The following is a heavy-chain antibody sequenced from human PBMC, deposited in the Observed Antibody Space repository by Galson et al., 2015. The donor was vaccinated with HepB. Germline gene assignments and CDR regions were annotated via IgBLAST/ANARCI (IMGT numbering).Heavy chain of an antibody. D-gene: IGHD6-19*01. CDR2: ISPDGSDA. Sequence: SLRLSCAASGFMFSNHWMHWIRQGPGKGLLWVSQISPDGSDAGSADSVKDRFFVSRDNVNNRLYLQIYSLRVEDMGIYYCVRDFVQVSGAMGDLWGQGTPITVSS. CDR1: GFMFSNHW. CDR3: VRDFVQVSGAMGDL. V-gene: IGHV3-74*01. J-gene: IGHJ5*02.